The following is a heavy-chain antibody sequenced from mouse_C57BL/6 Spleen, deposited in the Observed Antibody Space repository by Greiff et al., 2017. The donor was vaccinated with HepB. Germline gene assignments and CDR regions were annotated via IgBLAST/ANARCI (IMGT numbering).Heavy chain of an antibody. CDR3: ARAVGQGLGLDY. CDR1: GFTFSDYG. J-gene: IGHJ2*01. CDR2: ISSGSSTI. Sequence: EVQGVESGGGLVKPGGSLKLSCAASGFTFSDYGMHWVRQAPEKGLEWVAYISSGSSTIYYADTVTGRFTISRDNAKNTMFLQLTSLGSEDTAMYYCARAVGQGLGLDYGGQGTTLTVSS. D-gene: IGHD3-3*01. V-gene: IGHV5-17*01.